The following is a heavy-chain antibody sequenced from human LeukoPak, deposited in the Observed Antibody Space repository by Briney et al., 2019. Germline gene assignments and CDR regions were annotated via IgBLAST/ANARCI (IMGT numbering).Heavy chain of an antibody. CDR1: GFILRNYA. Sequence: TGGSLRLSCAASGFILRNYAMSWVRQAPGKGLEWVSGISSSGGTTYYAGSVKGRFTISRDNSKNTLYLQMNSLRAEDTAVYYCRGGIRQVVVIQTWGQGTLVTVSS. CDR2: ISSSGGTT. J-gene: IGHJ4*02. V-gene: IGHV3-23*01. CDR3: RGGIRQVVVIQT. D-gene: IGHD3-22*01.